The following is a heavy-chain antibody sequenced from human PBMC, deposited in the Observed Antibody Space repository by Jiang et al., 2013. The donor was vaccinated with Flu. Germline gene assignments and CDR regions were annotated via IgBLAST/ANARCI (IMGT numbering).Heavy chain of an antibody. CDR3: ARFKYSSSSGKIRNWFDP. Sequence: GGSISSSSYYWGWIRQPPGKGLEWIGSIYYSGSTYYNPSLKSRVTISVDTSKNQFSLKLSSVTAADTAVYYCARFKYSSSSGKIRNWFDPWGQGTLVTVSS. CDR1: GGSISSSSYY. V-gene: IGHV4-39*01. D-gene: IGHD6-6*01. CDR2: IYYSGST. J-gene: IGHJ5*02.